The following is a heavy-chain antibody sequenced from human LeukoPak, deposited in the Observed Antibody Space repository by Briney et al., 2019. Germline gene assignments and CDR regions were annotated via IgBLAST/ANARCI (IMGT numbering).Heavy chain of an antibody. V-gene: IGHV3-23*01. CDR1: GLTFSSYA. Sequence: GGSLRLSCAASGLTFSSYAMSWVRQAPGKGLEWVSAISGSGGSTYYADSVKGRFTISRDNSKNTLYLQMNSLRAEDTAVYYCAKDRGSFGFFWSGYIFDYWGQGTLVTVSS. CDR2: ISGSGGST. J-gene: IGHJ4*02. D-gene: IGHD3-3*01. CDR3: AKDRGSFGFFWSGYIFDY.